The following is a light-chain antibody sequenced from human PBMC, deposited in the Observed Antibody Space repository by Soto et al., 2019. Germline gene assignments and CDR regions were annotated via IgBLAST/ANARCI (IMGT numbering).Light chain of an antibody. CDR2: DAS. J-gene: IGKJ4*01. CDR1: QSVNSY. Sequence: EIVLTQSPATLSVSPGERATLSCRASQSVNSYLAWYQQKPGQAPRLLIYDASNRATGIPARFSGSGSGTDFTPTSSMQDPEYVVYYYWQYSINSPLTFGGGTKVEIK. CDR3: QYSINSPLT. V-gene: IGKV3-11*01.